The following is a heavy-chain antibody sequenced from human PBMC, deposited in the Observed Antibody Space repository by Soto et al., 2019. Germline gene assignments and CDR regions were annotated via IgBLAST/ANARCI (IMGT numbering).Heavy chain of an antibody. CDR3: ARVGYNDYENDY. Sequence: GGSLRLSCAGSGFSFNGSAIHWVRQTSGKGLEWVGRIRGKSNNYATAYVASVKDRFTISRDDSKNTAYLQMNSLRVEDTAVYYCARVGYNDYENDYWGQGTLVTVSS. D-gene: IGHD4-17*01. V-gene: IGHV3-73*01. CDR2: IRGKSNNYAT. CDR1: GFSFNGSA. J-gene: IGHJ4*02.